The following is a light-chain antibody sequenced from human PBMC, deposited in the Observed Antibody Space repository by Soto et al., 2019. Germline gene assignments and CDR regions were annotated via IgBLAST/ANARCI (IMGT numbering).Light chain of an antibody. CDR3: QQAHSFPYT. CDR2: SAS. Sequence: DIQMTQSPSSVSASVGDRVTITCRASQGIASWLAWYQQKPGNAPNLLIYSASGLQGGVPSRFSGSGSGTDFTLTISSLQHEDFATYYCQQAHSFPYTFGQGTKLEIK. J-gene: IGKJ2*01. V-gene: IGKV1-12*01. CDR1: QGIASW.